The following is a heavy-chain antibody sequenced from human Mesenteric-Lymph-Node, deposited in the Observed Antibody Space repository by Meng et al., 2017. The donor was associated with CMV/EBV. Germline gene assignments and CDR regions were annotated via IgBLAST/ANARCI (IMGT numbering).Heavy chain of an antibody. CDR2: INTIGTST. D-gene: IGHD6-13*01. CDR1: GFTFNDYW. V-gene: IGHV3-74*01. CDR3: AKDRGIAAAGLFDY. Sequence: GESLKISCVASGFTFNDYWMHWVRQGPGKGLVWVARINTIGTSTIYADSVKGRFTISRENAKNTVYLQMDSLRAEDSAVYYCAKDRGIAAAGLFDYWGQGTLVTVSS. J-gene: IGHJ4*02.